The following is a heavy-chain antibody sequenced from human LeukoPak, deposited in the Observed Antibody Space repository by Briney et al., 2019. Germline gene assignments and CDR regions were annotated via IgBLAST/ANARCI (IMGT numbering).Heavy chain of an antibody. D-gene: IGHD3-10*01. CDR3: ARPRGRYGSGSYYAPTQRNSYYSGMDV. J-gene: IGHJ6*02. Sequence: GGSLRLSCVASGFTFSSSAMNWVRQAPGKGLEYVSAISRNGDSTYYANSVKGRFTISRDNSKNTLYLQMGSLRSEDPAVYYCARPRGRYGSGSYYAPTQRNSYYSGMDVWGQGTTVTVSS. CDR2: ISRNGDST. CDR1: GFTFSSSA. V-gene: IGHV3-64*01.